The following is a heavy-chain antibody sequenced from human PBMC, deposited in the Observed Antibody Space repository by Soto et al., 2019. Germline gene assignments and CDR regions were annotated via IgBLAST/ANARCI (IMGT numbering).Heavy chain of an antibody. Sequence: QVQLHESGPGLVKPPEILSVTCTVSGVSINTQYWSWVRQPTGKGLEWIGSLFNSGKAKHNPSLKSRVIMSLDTSKNLFSLKLTSVSAEDTGVYFCARAQGSGFWDFSQSYYYMDVWGKGATVTVSS. CDR2: LFNSGKA. CDR3: ARAQGSGFWDFSQSYYYMDV. CDR1: GVSINTQY. J-gene: IGHJ6*03. V-gene: IGHV4-59*11. D-gene: IGHD3-3*01.